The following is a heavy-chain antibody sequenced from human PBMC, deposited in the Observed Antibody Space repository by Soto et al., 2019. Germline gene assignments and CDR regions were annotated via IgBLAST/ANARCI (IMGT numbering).Heavy chain of an antibody. J-gene: IGHJ5*02. V-gene: IGHV4-34*01. CDR3: ARGVMYSSSWYWFDP. D-gene: IGHD6-13*01. CDR2: INHSGST. Sequence: SETLSLTCAVYGGSFSGYYWSWIRQPPGKGLEWIGEINHSGSTNYNPSLKSRVTISVDTSKNQFSLKLSSVTAADTAVYYCARGVMYSSSWYWFDPWGQGTLVTVSS. CDR1: GGSFSGYY.